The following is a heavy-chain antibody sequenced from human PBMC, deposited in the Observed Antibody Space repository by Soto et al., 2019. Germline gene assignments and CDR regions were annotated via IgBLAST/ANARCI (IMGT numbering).Heavy chain of an antibody. Sequence: QVQLVESGGAVVQPGRSLRPSCTASGFTFNTYRMHWVRQAPGKGLEWVAVIWFDGSNKFYLDSVKGRFTISRDNSKNTVSLQMNNVRAEDTAVYHCARPRDSGDDPDALDIWGRGTVVTASS. D-gene: IGHD5-12*01. J-gene: IGHJ3*02. CDR3: ARPRDSGDDPDALDI. CDR1: GFTFNTYR. V-gene: IGHV3-33*01. CDR2: IWFDGSNK.